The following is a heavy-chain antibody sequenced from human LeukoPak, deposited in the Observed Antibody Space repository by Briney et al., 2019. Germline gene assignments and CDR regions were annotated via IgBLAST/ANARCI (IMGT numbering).Heavy chain of an antibody. V-gene: IGHV1-46*01. Sequence: ASVKVSCKASGCTFTSYYMHWVRQAPGQGLEWMGIINPSGGSTSYAQKFQGRVTMTRDTSTSTVYMELSSLRSEDTAVYYCARDGGISSSWYGWHYWGQGTLVTVSS. CDR1: GCTFTSYY. D-gene: IGHD6-13*01. J-gene: IGHJ4*02. CDR2: INPSGGST. CDR3: ARDGGISSSWYGWHY.